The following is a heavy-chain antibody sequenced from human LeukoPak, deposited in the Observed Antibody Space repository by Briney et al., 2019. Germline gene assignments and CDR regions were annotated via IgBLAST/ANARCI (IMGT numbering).Heavy chain of an antibody. CDR3: AKTYYDFWSGYWDAFDI. Sequence: GGSLRLSCAASRFTFSSYGMHWVRQAPGKGLEWVAFIRYDGSNKYYADSVKGRFTISRDNSKNTLYLQMNSLRAEDTAVYYCAKTYYDFWSGYWDAFDIWGQGTMVTVSS. CDR1: RFTFSSYG. D-gene: IGHD3-3*01. V-gene: IGHV3-30*02. CDR2: IRYDGSNK. J-gene: IGHJ3*02.